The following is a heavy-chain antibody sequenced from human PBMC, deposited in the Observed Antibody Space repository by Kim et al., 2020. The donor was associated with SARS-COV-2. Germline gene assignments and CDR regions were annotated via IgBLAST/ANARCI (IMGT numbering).Heavy chain of an antibody. J-gene: IGHJ5*02. CDR2: MNPNSGNT. CDR3: ARAYDILTGFGGFDP. CDR1: GYTFTSYD. V-gene: IGHV1-8*01. D-gene: IGHD3-9*01. Sequence: ASVKVSCKASGYTFTSYDSNWVRQATGQGLEWMGWMNPNSGNTGCAQKFQGRVTMTRNTSISTAYMELSSLRSEDTAVYYCARAYDILTGFGGFDPWGQGTLVTVSS.